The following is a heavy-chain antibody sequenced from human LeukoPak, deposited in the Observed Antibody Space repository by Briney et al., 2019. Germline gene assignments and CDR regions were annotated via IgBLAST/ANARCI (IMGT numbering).Heavy chain of an antibody. CDR3: AREVAYCANGVCPSAGTFDY. CDR1: GGSISNYY. D-gene: IGHD2-8*01. CDR2: VYSSGSL. Sequence: SETLSLTCTVSGGSISNYYWSWIRQPAGKGLEWIGRVYSSGSLNYKPSLKSRVTISVEKSKNQFSLKLSSVTAADTAVYYCAREVAYCANGVCPSAGTFDYWGQGTLVTVSS. V-gene: IGHV4-4*07. J-gene: IGHJ4*02.